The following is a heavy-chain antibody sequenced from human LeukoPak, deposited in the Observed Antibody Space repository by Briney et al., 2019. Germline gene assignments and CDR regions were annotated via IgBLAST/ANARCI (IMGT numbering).Heavy chain of an antibody. Sequence: ASVKVSCKASGYTFTGYYVHWGRQAPGQGLEWMGWINPNSGGTDFAQKFQGRVTMTRDTSISTAYMELSRLRSDDTAVYYCARTPQWELLNWFDPWGQGTLVIVSS. J-gene: IGHJ5*02. CDR2: INPNSGGT. D-gene: IGHD1-26*01. V-gene: IGHV1-2*02. CDR3: ARTPQWELLNWFDP. CDR1: GYTFTGYY.